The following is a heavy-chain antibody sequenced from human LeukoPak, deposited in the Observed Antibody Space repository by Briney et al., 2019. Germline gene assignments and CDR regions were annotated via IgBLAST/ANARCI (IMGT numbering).Heavy chain of an antibody. CDR1: GFTSSGYW. V-gene: IGHV3-7*01. Sequence: GGSLRLSCAASGFTSSGYWMSWVRQAPGKGLEWVANIKQDGSEKNYEDSVKGRFTIFRDNAKNSLDLQMNSLRVGDTAVYYCARGRSIIGPWGQGTLVTVSS. CDR3: ARGRSIIGP. D-gene: IGHD6-6*01. CDR2: IKQDGSEK. J-gene: IGHJ5*02.